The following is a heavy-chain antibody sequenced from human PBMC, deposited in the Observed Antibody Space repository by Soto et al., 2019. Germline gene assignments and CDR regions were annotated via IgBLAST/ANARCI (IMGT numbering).Heavy chain of an antibody. CDR1: GFTFSSYA. J-gene: IGHJ6*02. CDR2: ISYDGSNK. Sequence: QVQLVESGGGVVQPGRSLRLSCAASGFTFSSYAMHWVRQAPGKGLEWVAVISYDGSNKYYADSVKGRFTISRDNSKNTLYLQMNSLRAEDTAVYYCARVGYGDYGDYYYGMDVWGQGTMVTVSS. V-gene: IGHV3-30-3*01. D-gene: IGHD4-17*01. CDR3: ARVGYGDYGDYYYGMDV.